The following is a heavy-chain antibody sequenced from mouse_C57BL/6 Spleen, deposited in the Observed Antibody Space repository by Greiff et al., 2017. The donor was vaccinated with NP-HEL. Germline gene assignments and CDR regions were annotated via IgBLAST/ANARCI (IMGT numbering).Heavy chain of an antibody. V-gene: IGHV5-17*01. CDR1: GFTFSDYG. Sequence: EVKLQESGGGLVKPGGSLKLSCAASGFTFSDYGMHWVRQAPEKGLEWVAYISSGSSTIYYADTVKGRFTISRDNAKNTLFLQMTSLRSEDTAMYYCARFYYGIAMDYWGQGTSVTVSS. J-gene: IGHJ4*01. CDR3: ARFYYGIAMDY. D-gene: IGHD1-1*01. CDR2: ISSGSSTI.